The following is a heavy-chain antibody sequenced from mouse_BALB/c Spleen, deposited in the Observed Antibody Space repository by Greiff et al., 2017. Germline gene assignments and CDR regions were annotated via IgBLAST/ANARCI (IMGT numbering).Heavy chain of an antibody. Sequence: EVHLVESGGGLVQPGGSRKLSCAASGFTFSSFGMHWVRQAPEKGLEWVAYISSGSSTIYYADTVKGRFTISRDNPKNTLFLQMTSLRSEDTAMYYCARREGTRDYFDYWGQGTTLTVSS. CDR3: ARREGTRDYFDY. J-gene: IGHJ2*01. D-gene: IGHD3-3*01. CDR1: GFTFSSFG. CDR2: ISSGSSTI. V-gene: IGHV5-17*02.